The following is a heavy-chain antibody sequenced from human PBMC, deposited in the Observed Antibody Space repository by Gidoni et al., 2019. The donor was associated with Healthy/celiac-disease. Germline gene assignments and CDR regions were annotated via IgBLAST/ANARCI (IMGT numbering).Heavy chain of an antibody. J-gene: IGHJ5*02. D-gene: IGHD3-3*01. CDR1: GGAISSRSYD. Sequence: QLQLQESGPGLGKPSETLSRTGTVSGGAISSRSYDWGWIRQPPGKGLEWIGSIYYSGSTYYNPSLQSRVTISVDTSKTQFSLKLSSVTAADTAVYYCARLVSPYDFCSGSFQFDPWGQGTLVTVSS. V-gene: IGHV4-39*01. CDR3: ARLVSPYDFCSGSFQFDP. CDR2: IYYSGST.